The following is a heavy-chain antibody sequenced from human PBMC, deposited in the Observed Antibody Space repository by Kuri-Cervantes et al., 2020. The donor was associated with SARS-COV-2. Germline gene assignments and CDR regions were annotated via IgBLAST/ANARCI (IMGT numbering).Heavy chain of an antibody. J-gene: IGHJ4*02. CDR3: ASKTPRSSSWTRWGTRGSGGEGDY. CDR2: TSYDGRNK. CDR1: GFMFSAHG. D-gene: IGHD6-13*01. V-gene: IGHV3-30*03. Sequence: GGSLRLSCAASGFMFSAHGMHWVRQAPGKGLEWVAVTSYDGRNKYVADSVKGRFTISRDNSKNTLYLQMNSLRAEDTAVYYCASKTPRSSSWTRWGTRGSGGEGDYWGQGTLVTVSS.